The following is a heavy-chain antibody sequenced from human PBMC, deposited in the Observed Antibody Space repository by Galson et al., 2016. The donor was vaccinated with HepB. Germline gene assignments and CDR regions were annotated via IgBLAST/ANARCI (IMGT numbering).Heavy chain of an antibody. CDR3: ARGSHYYGSGSYCHWFDP. V-gene: IGHV4-31*03. J-gene: IGHJ5*02. Sequence: TLSLTCTVSGGSISSGGYHWSWIRQHPGKGLEWIGYIFYSGSTYYNPSLKSRLSISVDTSKNRFSLKLSSVTAADTAMYYCARGSHYYGSGSYCHWFDPWGQGTLVTVSS. CDR2: IFYSGST. D-gene: IGHD3-10*01. CDR1: GGSISSGGYH.